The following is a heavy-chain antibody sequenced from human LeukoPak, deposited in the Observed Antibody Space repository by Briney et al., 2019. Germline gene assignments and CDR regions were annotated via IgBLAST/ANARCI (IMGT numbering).Heavy chain of an antibody. V-gene: IGHV5-51*01. J-gene: IGHJ4*02. Sequence: GESLKISCKGSGYSFTSYWIAWVRQMPEKGLEWMGIIYPGDSDTRYSPSFQGQVTISADKSISTAYLQWSSLKASDTAMYYCARRPDLYSGSYYPFDYWGQGTLVTVSS. CDR2: IYPGDSDT. CDR1: GYSFTSYW. D-gene: IGHD1-26*01. CDR3: ARRPDLYSGSYYPFDY.